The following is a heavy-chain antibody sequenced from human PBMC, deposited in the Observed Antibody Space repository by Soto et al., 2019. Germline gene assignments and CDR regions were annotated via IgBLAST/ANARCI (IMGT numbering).Heavy chain of an antibody. CDR2: IYYSRST. CDR1: GGSISTGGYY. J-gene: IGHJ4*02. Sequence: QVQLQESGPGLVKPSQTLSLTCTVSGGSISTGGYYWTWIRQHTGKGLEWLGYIYYSRSTYYNPSLKSRVTISVDTSKNQFSLKLSSVTAADTAVYYCARGLSVTLFDNWGQGTLVTVSS. D-gene: IGHD4-17*01. CDR3: ARGLSVTLFDN. V-gene: IGHV4-31*03.